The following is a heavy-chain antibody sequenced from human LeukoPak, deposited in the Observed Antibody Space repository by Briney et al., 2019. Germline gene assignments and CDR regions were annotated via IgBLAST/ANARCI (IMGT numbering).Heavy chain of an antibody. CDR2: ISSSSSYI. V-gene: IGHV3-21*01. J-gene: IGHJ3*02. CDR1: GFTFSSYW. Sequence: GGSLRLSCAASGFTFSSYWMHWVRQAPGKGLEWVSSISSSSSYIYYADSVKGRFTISRDNAKNSLYLQMNSLRAEDTAVYYCARLNIVATTRAFDIWGQGTMVTVSS. CDR3: ARLNIVATTRAFDI. D-gene: IGHD5-12*01.